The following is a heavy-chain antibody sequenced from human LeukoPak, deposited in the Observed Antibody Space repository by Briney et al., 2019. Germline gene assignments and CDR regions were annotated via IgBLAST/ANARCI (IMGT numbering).Heavy chain of an antibody. Sequence: GGSLRLSCAASGFTFSRYWMSWVRQAPGKGPGWLANIKQDGSGKYYVDSVKGRFTISRDNAKNSLYLQMNSLIAEDTAVYYCARFGSSKLSYYFDYWGQGTLVTVSS. D-gene: IGHD5-18*01. CDR3: ARFGSSKLSYYFDY. V-gene: IGHV3-7*01. CDR2: IKQDGSGK. CDR1: GFTFSRYW. J-gene: IGHJ4*02.